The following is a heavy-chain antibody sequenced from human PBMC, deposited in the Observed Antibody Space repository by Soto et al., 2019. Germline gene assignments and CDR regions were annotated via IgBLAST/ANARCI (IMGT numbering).Heavy chain of an antibody. J-gene: IGHJ4*02. CDR3: AREPATAKPEGVDF. Sequence: ASVKVSCKSSGYTFSDYYIHWVRQAPGQGLEWMGWINPNSGGTKYAPKFQGGVTMTRDTSITTAYMELSRLRSGDTAVYYCAREPATAKPEGVDFWGQGTLVTVSS. CDR2: INPNSGGT. V-gene: IGHV1-2*02. CDR1: GYTFSDYY. D-gene: IGHD1-1*01.